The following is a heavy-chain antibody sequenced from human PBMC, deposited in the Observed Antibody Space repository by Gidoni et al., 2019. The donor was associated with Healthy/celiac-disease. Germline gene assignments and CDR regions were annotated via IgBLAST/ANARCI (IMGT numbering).Heavy chain of an antibody. Sequence: QLQLQESGPGLVKPSETLSLTCTVSGGSIRSSSYYWGWIRQPPGKGLEWIGSIYYSGSTYYNPSLKSRVTISVDTSKNQFSLKLSSVTAADTAVYYCARDNRKVVVAAGGYYGMDVWGQGTTVTVSS. V-gene: IGHV4-39*07. CDR3: ARDNRKVVVAAGGYYGMDV. CDR2: IYYSGST. D-gene: IGHD2-15*01. CDR1: GGSIRSSSYY. J-gene: IGHJ6*02.